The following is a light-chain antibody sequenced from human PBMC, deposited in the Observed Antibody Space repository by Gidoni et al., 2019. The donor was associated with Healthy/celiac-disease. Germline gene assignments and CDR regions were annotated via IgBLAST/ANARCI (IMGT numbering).Light chain of an antibody. CDR3: CSYAVSSTWV. Sequence: QSALTQPASVSGSPGQSITTSCTGTSSDTGRYDLISWYQQPPGKAPQLMIYEVSKRPSGVSNRFSGSKSGNTASLTISGLQAEDEADYHCCSYAVSSTWVFGGGTKLTVL. V-gene: IGLV2-23*02. CDR1: SSDTGRYDL. J-gene: IGLJ3*02. CDR2: EVS.